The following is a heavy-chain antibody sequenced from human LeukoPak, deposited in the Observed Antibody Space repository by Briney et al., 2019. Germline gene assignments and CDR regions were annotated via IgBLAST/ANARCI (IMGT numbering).Heavy chain of an antibody. CDR2: INHSGST. CDR3: ARGYYYDSSGYYY. V-gene: IGHV4-34*01. Sequence: SETLSLTCAVYGGSFSGYYWSWIRQPPGKGLVWIGEINHSGSTNYNPSLKSRVTISVDTSKNQFSLKLSSVTAADTAVYYCARGYYYDSSGYYYWGQGTLVTVSS. J-gene: IGHJ4*02. CDR1: GGSFSGYY. D-gene: IGHD3-22*01.